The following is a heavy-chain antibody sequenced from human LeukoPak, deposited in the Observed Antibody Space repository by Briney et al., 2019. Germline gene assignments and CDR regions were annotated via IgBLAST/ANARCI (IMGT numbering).Heavy chain of an antibody. J-gene: IGHJ1*01. CDR1: GYSFTSYW. D-gene: IGHD2-2*01. V-gene: IGHV5-51*01. CDR2: IYPGDSDT. Sequence: GESLKISCKGSGYSFTSYWIGWVRQMPGKGLEWMGIIYPGDSDTRYSPSFQGQVTISADKSTSTAYLQWSSLKASDTAMYYCATAGGYCSSTSCYAAEYFQHWGQGTLVTVSS. CDR3: ATAGGYCSSTSCYAAEYFQH.